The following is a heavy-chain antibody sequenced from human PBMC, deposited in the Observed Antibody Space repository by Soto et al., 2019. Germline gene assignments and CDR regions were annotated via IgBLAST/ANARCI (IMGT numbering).Heavy chain of an antibody. V-gene: IGHV1-2*02. CDR1: GYTFTGYY. Sequence: ASVKVACKASGYTFTGYYMHWVRQAPGQGLEWMGWINPNSGGRNYAQKFQGRVPMTRETSISTAYMELSRLRSDDTAVYYCARAPYPYMVATWFDPWAQGTLVTVSS. CDR2: INPNSGGR. D-gene: IGHD5-12*01. CDR3: ARAPYPYMVATWFDP. J-gene: IGHJ5*02.